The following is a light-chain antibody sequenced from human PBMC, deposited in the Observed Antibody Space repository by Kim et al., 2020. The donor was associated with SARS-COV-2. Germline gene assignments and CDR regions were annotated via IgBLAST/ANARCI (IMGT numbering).Light chain of an antibody. CDR2: AAS. CDR1: QSITTY. V-gene: IGKV1-39*01. CDR3: QQIYKTPIT. J-gene: IGKJ5*01. Sequence: AQVGETATSTCRASQSITTYLSRYQKRPRKAPKLLIFAASSLQSGVPSRFSGSGSGTDFTLTISSLQPEDFATYYCQQIYKTPITFGQGTRLEIK.